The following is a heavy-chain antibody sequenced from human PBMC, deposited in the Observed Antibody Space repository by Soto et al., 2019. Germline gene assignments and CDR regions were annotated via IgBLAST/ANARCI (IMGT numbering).Heavy chain of an antibody. CDR1: GGSISSSSYY. V-gene: IGHV4-39*01. J-gene: IGHJ4*02. CDR3: ARHFTSETSYFDY. CDR2: IYYSGST. D-gene: IGHD1-26*01. Sequence: SETLSLTCTVSGGSISSSSYYWGWIRQPPGKGLEWIGSIYYSGSTYYNPSLKSRVTISVDTSKNQFSLKLSSVTAADTAVYYCARHFTSETSYFDYWGQGTLVTSPQ.